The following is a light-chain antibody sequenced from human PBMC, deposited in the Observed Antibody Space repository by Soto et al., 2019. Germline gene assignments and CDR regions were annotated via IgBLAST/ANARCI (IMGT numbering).Light chain of an antibody. Sequence: QSALTQPASMSGSPGQSITISCTGTSGDVGFYDFVSWYQQHPGKVPRLIIYGVTKRPSGVSHRFSGSKSGNTASLTISGLQVEYEAAYSCASYTGSSTYLFGGGTKLTVL. J-gene: IGLJ3*02. CDR2: GVT. CDR1: SGDVGFYDF. CDR3: ASYTGSSTYL. V-gene: IGLV2-14*03.